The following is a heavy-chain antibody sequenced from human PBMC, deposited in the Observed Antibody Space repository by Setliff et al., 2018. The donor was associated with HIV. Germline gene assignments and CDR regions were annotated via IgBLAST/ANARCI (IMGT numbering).Heavy chain of an antibody. D-gene: IGHD3-10*01. Sequence: KPSETLSLICTVSGGSISSYYWSWIRQPPGKGLEWIGYIYTSGSTNYNPSLKSRVTISLDTSKNQFFLKMSSVTAADTAVYYCARQVSGWDAFDIWGRGTVVTVSS. J-gene: IGHJ3*02. CDR2: IYTSGST. V-gene: IGHV4-4*09. CDR3: ARQVSGWDAFDI. CDR1: GGSISSYY.